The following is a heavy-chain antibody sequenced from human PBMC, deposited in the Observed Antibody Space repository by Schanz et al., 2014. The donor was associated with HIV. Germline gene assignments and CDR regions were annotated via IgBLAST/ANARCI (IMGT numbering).Heavy chain of an antibody. V-gene: IGHV3-23*01. Sequence: EVQLLESGGGLVQPGGSLRLSCAASGFTFNSYAMKWVRQAPGKGLEWVSGISGNGDSTYYADSVKGRFTISRDNFKNTLDLQMDSLRPDDTAVYYCAKGYTSSSVFNLWGRGTLVTVSS. CDR2: ISGNGDST. CDR3: AKGYTSSSVFNL. D-gene: IGHD6-6*01. CDR1: GFTFNSYA. J-gene: IGHJ2*01.